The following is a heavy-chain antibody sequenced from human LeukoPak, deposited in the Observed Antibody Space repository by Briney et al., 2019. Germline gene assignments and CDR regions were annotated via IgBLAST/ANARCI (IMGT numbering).Heavy chain of an antibody. CDR3: AKGRVCSSTSCPVDY. D-gene: IGHD2-2*01. J-gene: IGHJ4*02. Sequence: GGSLRLSCAASGFTFSSYEMHWVRQAPGMGLEWVAAIGNSDETYYADAVKGRFTISRDTSKNTLFLQMNNLRAEDTAVYYCAKGRVCSSTSCPVDYWGQGTLVTVSS. V-gene: IGHV3-23*01. CDR2: IGNSDET. CDR1: GFTFSSYE.